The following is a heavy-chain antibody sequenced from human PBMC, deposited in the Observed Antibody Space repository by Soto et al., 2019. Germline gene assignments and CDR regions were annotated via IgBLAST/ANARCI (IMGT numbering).Heavy chain of an antibody. D-gene: IGHD3-3*01. CDR3: AGGRYYDFWSGYYTDIYGMDV. J-gene: IGHJ6*02. Sequence: GGSLRLSCAASGFTFSSYSMNWVRQAPGKGLEWVSSISSSSYIYYADSVKGRFTISRDNAKNSLYLQMNSLRAEDTAVYYCAGGRYYDFWSGYYTDIYGMDVWGQGTTVTVSS. CDR2: ISSSSYI. CDR1: GFTFSSYS. V-gene: IGHV3-21*01.